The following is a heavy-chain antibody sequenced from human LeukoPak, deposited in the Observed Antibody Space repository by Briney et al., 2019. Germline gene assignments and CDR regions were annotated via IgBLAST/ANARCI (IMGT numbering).Heavy chain of an antibody. J-gene: IGHJ3*02. CDR3: ARLQSGSQGPYDAFDI. V-gene: IGHV1-2*06. D-gene: IGHD1-26*01. CDR1: GYTFTGYY. CDR2: INPNSGGT. Sequence: ASVKVSCKASGYTFTGYYMHWVRQAPGQGREWMGRINPNSGGTNYAQKFQGRVTMTRDTSISTAYMELSRLRSDDTAVYYCARLQSGSQGPYDAFDIWGQGTMVTVSS.